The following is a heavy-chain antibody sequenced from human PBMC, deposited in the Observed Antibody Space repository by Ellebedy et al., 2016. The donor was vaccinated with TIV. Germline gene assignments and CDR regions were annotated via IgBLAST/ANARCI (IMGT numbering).Heavy chain of an antibody. J-gene: IGHJ4*02. D-gene: IGHD7-27*01. CDR2: ITWTSGEK. CDR1: GFPFQDNA. V-gene: IGHV3-9*01. CDR3: AKENWGLEFDH. Sequence: SLKISCAASGFPFQDNAMHWVRQVPGKGLEWVSGITWTSGEKGYADSVKGRFTISRDNAKNVLYLQLNSLRSEDTALYYCAKENWGLEFDHWGQGTLVTVSS.